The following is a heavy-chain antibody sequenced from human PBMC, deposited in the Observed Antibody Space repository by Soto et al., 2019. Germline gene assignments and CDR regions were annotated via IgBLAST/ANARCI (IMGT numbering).Heavy chain of an antibody. J-gene: IGHJ3*01. CDR3: ARDQLYYDDISGRPLNPFDV. D-gene: IGHD3-22*01. V-gene: IGHV3-73*01. CDR1: GFTFSGSA. CDR2: IRSKANSYAT. Sequence: PGGSLRLSCAASGFTFSGSAMHWVRQASGKGLEWVGRIRSKANSYATAYAASVKGRFTISRDDSKNTAYLQMNSLKTEDTAVYYCARDQLYYDDISGRPLNPFDVWGQGTMVTVSS.